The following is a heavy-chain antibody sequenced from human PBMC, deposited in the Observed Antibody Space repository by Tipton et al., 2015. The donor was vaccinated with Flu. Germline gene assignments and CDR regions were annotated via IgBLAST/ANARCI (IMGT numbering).Heavy chain of an antibody. D-gene: IGHD3-10*01. CDR1: GGSISNYY. V-gene: IGHV4-59*01. CDR3: ARNLGGGAFDI. J-gene: IGHJ3*02. Sequence: TLSLTCTVSGGSISNYYWSWIRQPPGKGLEWIGYIYSSGGTNYSPSLKSRVTISLDASKSHFSLKLSSVTAADTAVYYCARNLGGGAFDIWGQGTMVTVSS. CDR2: IYSSGGT.